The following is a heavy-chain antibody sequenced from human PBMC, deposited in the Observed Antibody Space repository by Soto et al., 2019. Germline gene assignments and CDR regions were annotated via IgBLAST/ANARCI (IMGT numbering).Heavy chain of an antibody. CDR1: GYTLSTYG. CDR2: ISAYNGDT. V-gene: IGHV1-18*01. Sequence: QVQLVQSGAEVKKPGASVKVSCKASGYTLSTYGISWVRQAPGQGLEWMGWISAYNGDTNYAKKLQGRVTMTTDSSTGTVYMELRSLRSDDTAMYYCARDIWSGGRRPDAFDIWGQGTMVTVSS. CDR3: ARDIWSGGRRPDAFDI. J-gene: IGHJ3*02. D-gene: IGHD2-15*01.